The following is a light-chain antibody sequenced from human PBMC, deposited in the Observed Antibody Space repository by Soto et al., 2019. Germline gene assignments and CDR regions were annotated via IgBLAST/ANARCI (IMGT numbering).Light chain of an antibody. V-gene: IGKV3-15*01. CDR2: DAS. CDR1: QSVRSN. CDR3: QHYNTWPLT. J-gene: IGKJ4*01. Sequence: EVMMTQSPATLSVSPGERATLSCRASQSVRSNLAWYQREPGQAPRLLIYDASTRATGIPARFSGSGSDTEFTLTISSLQSEDFAVYYCQHYNTWPLTFGGGTRVEMK.